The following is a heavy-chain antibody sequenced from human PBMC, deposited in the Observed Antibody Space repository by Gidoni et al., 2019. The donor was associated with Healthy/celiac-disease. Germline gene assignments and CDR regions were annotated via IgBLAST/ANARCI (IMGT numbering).Heavy chain of an antibody. D-gene: IGHD3-10*01. CDR2: IYYSGST. J-gene: IGHJ5*02. Sequence: QVQLQESGPGLVKPSQTLSLTCTVSGCSISSCGYYWSWIRQHPGKGLEWIGYIYYSGSTYYNPSLKSRVTISVDTSKNQFSLKLSSVTAADTAVYYCARAEITMVRGVSWFDPWGQGTLVTVSS. CDR1: GCSISSCGYY. CDR3: ARAEITMVRGVSWFDP. V-gene: IGHV4-31*03.